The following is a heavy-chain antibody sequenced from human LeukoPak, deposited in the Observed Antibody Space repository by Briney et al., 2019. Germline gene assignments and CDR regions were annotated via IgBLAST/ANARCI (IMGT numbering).Heavy chain of an antibody. CDR2: ISSSGSSV. CDR1: GFTFSDYY. Sequence: GGSLRLSCAASGFTFSDYYMSWIRQAPGKGPEWLSYISSSGSSVYHADSVKGRFTISRDNAKNSLYLQMNSLRAEDTAVYYCARGGPGYGDDWNYFDCWGQGTLVTVSS. J-gene: IGHJ4*02. CDR3: ARGGPGYGDDWNYFDC. D-gene: IGHD4-17*01. V-gene: IGHV3-11*01.